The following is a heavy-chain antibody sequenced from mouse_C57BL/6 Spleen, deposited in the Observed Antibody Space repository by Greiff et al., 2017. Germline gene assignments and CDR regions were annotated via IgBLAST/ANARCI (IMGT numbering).Heavy chain of an antibody. D-gene: IGHD2-3*01. Sequence: EVKLQESGGGLVQPKGSLKLSCAASGFTFNTYAMHWVRQAPGKGLEWVARIRSKSSNYATYYADSVKDRFTISRDDSQSMLYLQMNNLKTEDTAMYYCVRDVNGGYSTWFAYWGQGTLVTVSA. CDR1: GFTFNTYA. J-gene: IGHJ3*01. CDR3: VRDVNGGYSTWFAY. V-gene: IGHV10-3*01. CDR2: IRSKSSNYAT.